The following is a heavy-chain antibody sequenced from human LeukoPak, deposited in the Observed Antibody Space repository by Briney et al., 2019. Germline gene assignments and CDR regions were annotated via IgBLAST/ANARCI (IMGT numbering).Heavy chain of an antibody. J-gene: IGHJ4*02. CDR1: GFTFSSYS. Sequence: GGSLRLSCAASGFTFSSYSMNWVRQAPGKGLEWVSSISSSSSYIYYADSVKGRFTISRDNAKNSLYLRMNSLRAEDTAVYYCAREAYYDSSGYYYVFDYWGQGTLVTVSS. D-gene: IGHD3-22*01. V-gene: IGHV3-21*01. CDR2: ISSSSSYI. CDR3: AREAYYDSSGYYYVFDY.